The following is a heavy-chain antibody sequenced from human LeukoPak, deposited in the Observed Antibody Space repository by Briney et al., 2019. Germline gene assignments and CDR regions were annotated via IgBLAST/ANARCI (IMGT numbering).Heavy chain of an antibody. J-gene: IGHJ4*02. CDR1: GFTFSSYE. Sequence: GGSLRLSCAASGFTFSSYEMNWVRQAPGKGLEWVSYISSSGSTIYYADSVKGRFTISRDNAKNSLYLQMNSLRAEDTAVYYCARGLIAAAAPFDYRGQGTLVTVSS. CDR2: ISSSGSTI. CDR3: ARGLIAAAAPFDY. V-gene: IGHV3-48*03. D-gene: IGHD6-13*01.